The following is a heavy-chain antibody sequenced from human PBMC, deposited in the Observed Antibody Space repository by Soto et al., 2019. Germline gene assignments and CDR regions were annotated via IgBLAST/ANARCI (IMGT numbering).Heavy chain of an antibody. J-gene: IGHJ3*02. CDR3: AKSPKQLVDAFDI. CDR2: ISGSGGST. D-gene: IGHD6-6*01. CDR1: GFTFSSYA. V-gene: IGHV3-23*01. Sequence: LRLSCAASGFTFSSYAMSWVRQAPGKGLEWVSAISGSGGSTYYADSVKGRFTISRDNSKNTLYLQMNSLRAEDTAVYYCAKSPKQLVDAFDIWGQGTMVTVSS.